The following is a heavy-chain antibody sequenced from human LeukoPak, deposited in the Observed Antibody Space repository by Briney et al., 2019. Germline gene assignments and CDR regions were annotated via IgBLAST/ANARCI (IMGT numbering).Heavy chain of an antibody. Sequence: GGSLRLPCAASGFTFSSYAMSWVRQAPGKGLEWVSAISGSGGSTYYADSVKGRFTISRDNSKNTLYLQMNSLRAEDTAVYYCAKDYYDSSAVEYFQHWGQGTLVTVSS. CDR2: ISGSGGST. CDR1: GFTFSSYA. D-gene: IGHD3-22*01. V-gene: IGHV3-23*01. CDR3: AKDYYDSSAVEYFQH. J-gene: IGHJ1*01.